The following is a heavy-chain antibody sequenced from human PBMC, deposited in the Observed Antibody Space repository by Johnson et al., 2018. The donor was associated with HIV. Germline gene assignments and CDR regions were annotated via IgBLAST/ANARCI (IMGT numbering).Heavy chain of an antibody. V-gene: IGHV3-30*04. Sequence: QVQLVESGGGVVQPGRSLRLSCAASGFTFSSYAMHWVRQAPGKGLEWVAVISYDGSNKYYADSVKGRFTISRDNSKNTLYLQMNSLRAEDTAVYYCERDGTRYYYDSSGSRGTFDIWGQGTMVTVSS. CDR1: GFTFSSYA. D-gene: IGHD3-22*01. CDR2: ISYDGSNK. CDR3: ERDGTRYYYDSSGSRGTFDI. J-gene: IGHJ3*02.